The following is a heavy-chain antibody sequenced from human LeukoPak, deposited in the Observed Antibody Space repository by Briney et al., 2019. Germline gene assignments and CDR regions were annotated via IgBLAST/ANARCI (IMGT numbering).Heavy chain of an antibody. D-gene: IGHD3-9*01. CDR1: GFTFSDYY. CDR2: ISSSSSYT. Sequence: GGSLRLSCAASGFTFSDYYMSWIRQAPGKGLEWVSYISSSSSYTNCADSVKGRFTISRDNAKNSLYLQMNSLRAEDTAVYYCARDWGGALSGFDWGQGTLVTVSS. CDR3: ARDWGGALSGFD. V-gene: IGHV3-11*06. J-gene: IGHJ4*02.